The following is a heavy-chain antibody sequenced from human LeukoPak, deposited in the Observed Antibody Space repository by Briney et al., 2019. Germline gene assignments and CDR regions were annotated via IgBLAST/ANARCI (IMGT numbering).Heavy chain of an antibody. V-gene: IGHV5-51*01. CDR2: IYPGDSDT. CDR3: ARYFRYYDFWSGCYYDAFDI. J-gene: IGHJ3*02. D-gene: IGHD3-3*01. Sequence: GESLKISCKGSGYTFTSYWIGWVRQMPGKGLEWMGIIYPGDSDTRYSPSFQGQVTISADKSISTAYLQWSSLKASDTAMYYCARYFRYYDFWSGCYYDAFDIWGQGTMVTVSS. CDR1: GYTFTSYW.